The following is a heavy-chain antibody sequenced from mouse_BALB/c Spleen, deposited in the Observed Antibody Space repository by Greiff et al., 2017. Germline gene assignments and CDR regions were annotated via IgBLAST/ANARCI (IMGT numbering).Heavy chain of an antibody. Sequence: EVKLQESGPGLVKPSQSLSLTCTVTGYSITSDYAWTWIRQFPGDKLEWMGYISYSGSTSYNPSLKSRISITRDTSKNQFFLQLNSVTTEDTATYYCARGLLRSSMDYWGQGTSVTVSS. J-gene: IGHJ4*01. CDR3: ARGLLRSSMDY. CDR1: GYSITSDYA. D-gene: IGHD1-1*01. V-gene: IGHV3-2*02. CDR2: ISYSGST.